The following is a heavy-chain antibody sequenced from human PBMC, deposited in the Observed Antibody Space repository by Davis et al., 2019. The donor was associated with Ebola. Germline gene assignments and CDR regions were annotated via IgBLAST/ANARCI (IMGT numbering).Heavy chain of an antibody. J-gene: IGHJ6*02. D-gene: IGHD1/OR15-1a*01. Sequence: SLKISCTASGATFSDYAMHWVRQAPGQGLEWVSGISWNSRSIGYAESVKGRFTISRDNVKKLLYLEMNSLRTEDTALYYCAKGMGNSYYYYGLDVWGQGTTVNVSS. CDR1: GATFSDYA. CDR2: ISWNSRSI. CDR3: AKGMGNSYYYYGLDV. V-gene: IGHV3-9*01.